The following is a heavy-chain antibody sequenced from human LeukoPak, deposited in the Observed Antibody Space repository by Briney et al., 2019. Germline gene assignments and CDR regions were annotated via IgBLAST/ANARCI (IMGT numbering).Heavy chain of an antibody. CDR1: GGSISSGGYY. CDR2: IYYSGST. Sequence: SETLSLTCTVSGGSISSGGYYWSWIRQHPGKGLEWIGYIYYSGSTYYNPSLKSRVTISVVTSKNQFSLRLSSVTAADTAVYYCARAVVVPAAIPVVAIAARPDLSYYFDYWGQGTLVTVSS. J-gene: IGHJ4*02. D-gene: IGHD2-2*02. CDR3: ARAVVVPAAIPVVAIAARPDLSYYFDY. V-gene: IGHV4-31*03.